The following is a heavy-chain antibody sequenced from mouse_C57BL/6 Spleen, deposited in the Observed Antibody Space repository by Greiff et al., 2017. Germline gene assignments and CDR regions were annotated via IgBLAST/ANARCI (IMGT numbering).Heavy chain of an antibody. V-gene: IGHV5-17*01. Sequence: EVHLVESGGGLVKPGGSLKLSCAASGFTFSDYGMHWVRQAPEKGLEWVAYISSGSSTIYYADTVKGRFTIYRDNAKNTLFLQRTRLRSEDTAMYYCARLGRGAYWGQGTLVTVSA. CDR2: ISSGSSTI. CDR3: ARLGRGAY. J-gene: IGHJ3*01. CDR1: GFTFSDYG. D-gene: IGHD4-1*01.